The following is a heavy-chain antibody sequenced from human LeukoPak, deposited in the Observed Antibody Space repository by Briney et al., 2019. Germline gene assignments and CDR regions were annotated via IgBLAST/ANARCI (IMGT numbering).Heavy chain of an antibody. D-gene: IGHD2-15*01. J-gene: IGHJ4*02. CDR3: ARESIGEYCIGGSCYTYFSEFYY. CDR1: GFTFSSYS. CDR2: ISSSGSYT. Sequence: GGSLRLSCAASGFTFSSYSMNWVRQAPGKGLEWVSSISSSGSYTYYADSVKGRFTISRDNAKNSLYLQMNSLRAEDTAVYYCARESIGEYCIGGSCYTYFSEFYYSGQGTLVTVSS. V-gene: IGHV3-21*01.